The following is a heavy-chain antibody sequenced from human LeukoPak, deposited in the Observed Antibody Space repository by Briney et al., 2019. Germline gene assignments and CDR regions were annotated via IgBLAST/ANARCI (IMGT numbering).Heavy chain of an antibody. D-gene: IGHD5-24*01. Sequence: SETLSLTCTVSGGSISRYYWSWSRHPPGQGLWWVGYISYSGSTDYNTSLTCRVTMSVDTSKNLFSLKLKSVTPADTAIYYCRRGRRDGYNYVDVWGQGTLVTVSS. CDR1: GGSISRYY. CDR3: RRGRRDGYNYVDV. J-gene: IGHJ4*02. V-gene: IGHV4-59*01. CDR2: ISYSGST.